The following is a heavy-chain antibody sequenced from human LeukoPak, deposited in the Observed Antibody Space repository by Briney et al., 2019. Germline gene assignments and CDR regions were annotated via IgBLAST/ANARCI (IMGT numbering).Heavy chain of an antibody. CDR2: IYYSGST. V-gene: IGHV4-59*12. CDR3: ARGDCSSTSCYLSDWFDP. CDR1: GGSISSYY. Sequence: KPSETLSLTCTVSGGSISSYYWSWIRQPPGKGLEWIGYIYYSGSTNYNPSLKSRVTISVDTSKNQFSLKLSSVTAADTAVYYCARGDCSSTSCYLSDWFDPWGQGTLVTVSS. J-gene: IGHJ5*02. D-gene: IGHD2-2*01.